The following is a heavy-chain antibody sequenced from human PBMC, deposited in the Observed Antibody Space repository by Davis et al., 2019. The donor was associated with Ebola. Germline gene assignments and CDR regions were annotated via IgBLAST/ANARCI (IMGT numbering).Heavy chain of an antibody. CDR3: ARDQVYYDFWSGYPLGDGMDV. Sequence: PGGSLRLSCAASGFTFSSYEMNWVRQAPGKGLEWVSYISSSGSTIYYADSVKGRFTISRDNAKNSLYLQMNSLRAEDTAVYYCARDQVYYDFWSGYPLGDGMDVWGQGTTVTVSS. CDR1: GFTFSSYE. CDR2: ISSSGSTI. J-gene: IGHJ6*02. V-gene: IGHV3-48*03. D-gene: IGHD3-3*01.